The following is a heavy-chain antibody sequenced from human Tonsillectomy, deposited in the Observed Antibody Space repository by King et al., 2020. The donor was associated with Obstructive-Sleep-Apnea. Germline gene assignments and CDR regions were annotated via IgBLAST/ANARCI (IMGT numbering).Heavy chain of an antibody. CDR2: ISFDSAKK. CDR3: ARDVLDSSGWEHRTY. J-gene: IGHJ4*02. V-gene: IGHV3-33*01. D-gene: IGHD3-22*01. Sequence: VQLVESGGGVVQPGRSLRLSCAASGFTFNTYGMHWVRQAPGKGLEWVAFISFDSAKKTYADSVKGRFSVSRDNSKNTMFPQMDSLRAEDTAMYYCARDVLDSSGWEHRTYWGQGTLVTVSS. CDR1: GFTFNTYG.